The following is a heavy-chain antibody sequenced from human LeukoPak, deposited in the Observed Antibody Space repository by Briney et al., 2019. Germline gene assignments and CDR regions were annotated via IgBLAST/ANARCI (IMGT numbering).Heavy chain of an antibody. CDR2: IYYSGST. D-gene: IGHD4-11*01. V-gene: IGHV4-30-4*01. CDR1: GGSISSGDYY. J-gene: IGHJ6*02. Sequence: PSETLSLTCTVSGGSISSGDYYWSWIRQPPGKGLEWIGYIYYSGSTHYNPSLKSRVTISVDTSKNQFSLKLSSVTAADTAVYYCARVPYSNSYYYYYGMDVWGQGTTVTVSS. CDR3: ARVPYSNSYYYYYGMDV.